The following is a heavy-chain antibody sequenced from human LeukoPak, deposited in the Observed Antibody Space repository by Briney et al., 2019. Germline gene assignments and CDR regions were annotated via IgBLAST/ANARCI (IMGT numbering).Heavy chain of an antibody. Sequence: GESLKISCKGSGYSFTKYWIGWVRQMPGKGLEWLGIMYLGDSETRYSPSFQGQVTISVDKSISTVYLQWSSLKASDTAMYYCVRHEGSISGWPFDYWGQGTLVTVSS. CDR1: GYSFTKYW. V-gene: IGHV5-51*01. D-gene: IGHD6-19*01. J-gene: IGHJ4*02. CDR2: MYLGDSET. CDR3: VRHEGSISGWPFDY.